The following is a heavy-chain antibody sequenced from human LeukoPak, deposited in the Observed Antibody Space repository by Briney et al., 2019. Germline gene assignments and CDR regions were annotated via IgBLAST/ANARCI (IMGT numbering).Heavy chain of an antibody. CDR1: GFTFTSYE. CDR2: ISSSGRTM. V-gene: IGHV3-48*03. J-gene: IGHJ4*02. CDR3: ARDSGRGYTYGYPDY. Sequence: GGSLRLSCAASGFTFTSYEMNWVRQAPGKGLEWISYISSSGRTMYYADSVKGRFSISRDNAKNSLYPQMSSLRAEDTAVYYCARDSGRGYTYGYPDYWGQGTLVTVSS. D-gene: IGHD5-18*01.